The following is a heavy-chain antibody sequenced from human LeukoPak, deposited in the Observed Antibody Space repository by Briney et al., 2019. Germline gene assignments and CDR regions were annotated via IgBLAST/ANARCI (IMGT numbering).Heavy chain of an antibody. Sequence: GGSLRLSCAASGFGFSNYDMHWVRQAAGKGLEWVSVIGTTGDTFYAGSVKGRFTISRENAKNSLYLQMNRLRVGDTAVYYCARVARYFDSSGSTGRYFDYWGPGIQVTVSS. J-gene: IGHJ4*02. D-gene: IGHD3-22*01. CDR3: ARVARYFDSSGSTGRYFDY. V-gene: IGHV3-13*01. CDR2: IGTTGDT. CDR1: GFGFSNYD.